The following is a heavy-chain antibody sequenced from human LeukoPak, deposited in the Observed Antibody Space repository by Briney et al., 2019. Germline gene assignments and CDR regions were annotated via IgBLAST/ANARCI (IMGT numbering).Heavy chain of an antibody. V-gene: IGHV3-30-3*01. CDR3: ARERAYSSSWYKDY. CDR1: GFTFSSYA. J-gene: IGHJ4*02. D-gene: IGHD6-13*01. CDR2: ISYDGSNK. Sequence: GRSLRLSCAASGFTFSSYAMHWVRQAPGKGLEWVAVISYDGSNKYYADSVEGEFTISRDNSKNTLYLQMNSLRAEDTAVYYCARERAYSSSWYKDYWGQGTLVPVSS.